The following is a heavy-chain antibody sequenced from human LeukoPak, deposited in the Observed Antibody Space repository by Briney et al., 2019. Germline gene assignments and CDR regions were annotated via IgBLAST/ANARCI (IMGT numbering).Heavy chain of an antibody. Sequence: SETLSLTCTVSGGSISSSTYYWGWIRQPPGKGLEWIGSIYYSRSTYYNPSLKSRVTISVDTSKNQFSLKLTSVTAADTAVYYCARHADSGFGELAFDYWGQGTLVTVSP. D-gene: IGHD3-10*01. CDR1: GGSISSSTYY. V-gene: IGHV4-39*01. J-gene: IGHJ4*02. CDR3: ARHADSGFGELAFDY. CDR2: IYYSRST.